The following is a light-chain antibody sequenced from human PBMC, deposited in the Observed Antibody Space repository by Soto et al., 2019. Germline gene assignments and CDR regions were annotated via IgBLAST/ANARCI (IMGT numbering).Light chain of an antibody. CDR3: QQSYSTPT. Sequence: DIHMTQSPSSLSASVGYRFTITCRASQSISSYLNWYQQKPGKAPKLLIYAASSLQSGVPSRLSGSGSGTVFTLTISSLQPEDFATYYCQQSYSTPTFGQGTRLEIK. V-gene: IGKV1-39*01. CDR1: QSISSY. CDR2: AAS. J-gene: IGKJ5*01.